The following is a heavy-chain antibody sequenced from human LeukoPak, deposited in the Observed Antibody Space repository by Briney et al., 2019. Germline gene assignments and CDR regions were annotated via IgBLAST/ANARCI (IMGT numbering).Heavy chain of an antibody. CDR2: IISPSTFI. CDR3: ARDYFDSSDYPQTYYYYYMDV. D-gene: IGHD3-22*01. V-gene: IGHV3-21*01. J-gene: IGHJ6*03. CDR1: GFTFGRYS. Sequence: PGGSLRLSCPASGFTFGRYSMNWARKAPGKGLKWAQSIISPSTFIYSADSVKGRFTISRDTAKNSLFLQMNSLRAEDTAIYYCARDYFDSSDYPQTYYYYYMDVWGKGTTVTVSS.